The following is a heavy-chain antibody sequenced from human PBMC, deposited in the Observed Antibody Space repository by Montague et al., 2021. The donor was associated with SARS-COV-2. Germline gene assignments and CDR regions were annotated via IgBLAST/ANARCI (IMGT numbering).Heavy chain of an antibody. CDR1: GGSFSGYY. J-gene: IGHJ4*02. V-gene: IGHV4-34*01. CDR2: INQSGRT. Sequence: SETLSLTCALYGGSFSGYYWSWIRQPPEKGLEWIGEINQSGRTNNNPSLKSRVIISVDTSKNQFSLKLSSVTAADTAVYYCARRGSSVWGVTVSAELDYWGQGIPVIVSS. CDR3: ARRGSSVWGVTVSAELDY. D-gene: IGHD3-10*01.